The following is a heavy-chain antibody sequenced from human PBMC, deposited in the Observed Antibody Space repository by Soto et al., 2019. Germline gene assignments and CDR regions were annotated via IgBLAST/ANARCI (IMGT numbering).Heavy chain of an antibody. V-gene: IGHV4-4*07. J-gene: IGHJ5*02. Sequence: ASETLSLTCTVTGGAIGGYYWTWIRQSDGEGLEWIGRIYSSGSTNYNPSLKSRVTISLDTSMNYFSLRLSSVTAADTAVYYCARGQRFSDWFDPWGQGTLVTVSS. CDR3: ARGQRFSDWFDP. CDR1: GGAIGGYY. D-gene: IGHD3-3*01. CDR2: IYSSGST.